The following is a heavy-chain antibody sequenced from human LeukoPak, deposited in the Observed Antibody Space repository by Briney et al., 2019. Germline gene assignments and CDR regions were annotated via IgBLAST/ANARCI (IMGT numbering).Heavy chain of an antibody. CDR2: IYYSGST. D-gene: IGHD2-21*01. V-gene: IGHV4-59*06. CDR1: GGSISSYY. J-gene: IGHJ4*02. CDR3: ARIGNFPYSDY. Sequence: SETLSLTCTVSGGSISSYYWSWIRQPPGKGLEWIGYIYYSGSTYYNPSLKSRVTISVDTSKNQFSLKLSSATAADTAVYYCARIGNFPYSDYWGQGTLVTVSS.